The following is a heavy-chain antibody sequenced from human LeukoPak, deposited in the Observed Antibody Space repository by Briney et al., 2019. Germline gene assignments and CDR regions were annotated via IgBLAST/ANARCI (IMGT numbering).Heavy chain of an antibody. CDR2: INPSGDNT. J-gene: IGHJ4*02. V-gene: IGHV1-46*01. CDR3: AREDASSFDY. D-gene: IGHD3-16*01. CDR1: GYTFTNNF. Sequence: GASVKVSCKASGYTFTNNFMHWVRQAPGQGLEWMGIINPSGDNTWYAQKFQGRVTMTRDMSTSTVYMELSSLRSEDTAVYNCAREDASSFDYWGQGTLVTVSS.